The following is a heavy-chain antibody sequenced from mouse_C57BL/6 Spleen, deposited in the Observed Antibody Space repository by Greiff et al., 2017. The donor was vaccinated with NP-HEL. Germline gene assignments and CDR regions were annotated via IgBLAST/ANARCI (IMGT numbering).Heavy chain of an antibody. D-gene: IGHD1-1*02. Sequence: VQLKQSGPELVKPGASVKISCKASGYSFTGYYMNWVKQSPEKSLEWIGEINPSTGGTTYNQKFKAKATLTVDKSSSTAYMQLKSLTSEDSAVYYCATYGYLDYWGQGTTLTVSS. J-gene: IGHJ2*01. CDR3: ATYGYLDY. CDR2: INPSTGGT. V-gene: IGHV1-42*01. CDR1: GYSFTGYY.